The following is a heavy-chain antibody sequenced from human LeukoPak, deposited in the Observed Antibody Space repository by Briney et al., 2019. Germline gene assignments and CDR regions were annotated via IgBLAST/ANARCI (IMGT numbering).Heavy chain of an antibody. D-gene: IGHD4/OR15-4a*01. Sequence: GGSLRLSCAASGFTFSDYYMSWIRQAPGKGLEWISYISSSGSIMYNADSVKGRFTISRDNAKNSLYLQLDSLRAEDTAVYYCARISHVGYGVFDYWGQGTLVTVSS. V-gene: IGHV3-11*01. CDR1: GFTFSDYY. CDR3: ARISHVGYGVFDY. J-gene: IGHJ4*02. CDR2: ISSSGSIM.